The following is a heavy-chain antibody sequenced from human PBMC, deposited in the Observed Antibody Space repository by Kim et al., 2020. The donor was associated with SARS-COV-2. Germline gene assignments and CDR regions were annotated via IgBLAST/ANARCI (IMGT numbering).Heavy chain of an antibody. D-gene: IGHD3-16*01. CDR3: ARLITFGGVMEDWFDP. CDR2: IYYSGST. CDR1: RGSISSGGYY. J-gene: IGHJ5*02. Sequence: SETLSLTCTVSRGSISSGGYYWSWIRQHPGKGLEWIGYIYYSGSTYYNPSLKSRVTISVDTSKNQFSLKLSSVTAADTAVYYCARLITFGGVMEDWFDPWGQGTLVTVSS. V-gene: IGHV4-31*03.